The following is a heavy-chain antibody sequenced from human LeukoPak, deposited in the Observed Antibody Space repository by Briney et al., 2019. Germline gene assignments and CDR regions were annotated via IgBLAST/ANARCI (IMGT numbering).Heavy chain of an antibody. J-gene: IGHJ5*02. Sequence: GESLRIACKGSGYSFTTYWISWVRQMPGKGLEWMGRIDPSDSYTNYSPSFQGHVTISADKSISTAYLQLSSLKASDTAIYYCARPPSLEVVSQGHWFGPWGQGTLVTVSS. CDR3: ARPPSLEVVSQGHWFGP. V-gene: IGHV5-10-1*01. D-gene: IGHD3-22*01. CDR2: IDPSDSYT. CDR1: GYSFTTYW.